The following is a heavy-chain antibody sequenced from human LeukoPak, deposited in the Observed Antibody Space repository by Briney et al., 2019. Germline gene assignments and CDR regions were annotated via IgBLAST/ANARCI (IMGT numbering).Heavy chain of an antibody. CDR3: ARNNWFGELLAPNWFDP. Sequence: SVKLSCKASGGTFTSYAISWVRQAPGQGLEWMGGIIPIFGTANYAQKFQGRVTITTDESTSTAYMELSSLRSEDTAVYYCARNNWFGELLAPNWFDPWGQGTLVTVPS. CDR2: IIPIFGTA. CDR1: GGTFTSYA. J-gene: IGHJ5*02. V-gene: IGHV1-69*05. D-gene: IGHD3-10*01.